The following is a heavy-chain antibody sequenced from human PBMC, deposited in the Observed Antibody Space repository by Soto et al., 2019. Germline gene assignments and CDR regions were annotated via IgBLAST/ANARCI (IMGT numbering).Heavy chain of an antibody. D-gene: IGHD4-17*01. V-gene: IGHV3-23*01. CDR1: GFTFSSYA. CDR3: AKPVVDYGDYGYYGMDV. CDR2: ISGSGGST. Sequence: EVQLLESGGGLVHPGGSLRLSCAASGFTFSSYAMSWVRQAPGKGLEWVSAISGSGGSTYYADSVKGRFTISRDNSKNTLYLQMNSLRAEDTALYYCAKPVVDYGDYGYYGMDVWGQGTTVTVSS. J-gene: IGHJ6*02.